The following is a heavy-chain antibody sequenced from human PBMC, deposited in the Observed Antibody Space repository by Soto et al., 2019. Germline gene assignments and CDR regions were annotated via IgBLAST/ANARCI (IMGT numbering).Heavy chain of an antibody. CDR1: GYIFVNYG. V-gene: IGHV1-18*01. D-gene: IGHD3-16*01. CDR2: ISPYTGNT. J-gene: IGHJ6*02. Sequence: QVQLVQSGDEVKKPGASVKVSCKASGYIFVNYGIAWVRQAPGQGLEWMGWISPYTGNTHSATKVQGRLTMTTDTSTSTAYMDLGSLTSDDTAVYYCVMVDNYVTPTPQDVGGQGSTFTVSS. CDR3: VMVDNYVTPTPQDV.